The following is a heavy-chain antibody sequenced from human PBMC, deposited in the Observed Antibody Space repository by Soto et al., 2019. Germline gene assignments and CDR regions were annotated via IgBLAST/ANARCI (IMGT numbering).Heavy chain of an antibody. D-gene: IGHD1-7*01. J-gene: IGHJ3*02. Sequence: VSVKVSCKASGYTFTSYAMHWVRKTPGQRLDWMGCINAGKGNTKYSQKFQGRFTITRDTSASTAYKELSSLRSEDTAVYDCSRWTRAGTTLDDAFDIWGQGTMVTVSS. CDR3: SRWTRAGTTLDDAFDI. V-gene: IGHV1-3*01. CDR1: GYTFTSYA. CDR2: INAGKGNT.